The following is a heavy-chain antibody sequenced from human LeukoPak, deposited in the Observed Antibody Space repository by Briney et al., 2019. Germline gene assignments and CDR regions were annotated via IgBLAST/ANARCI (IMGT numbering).Heavy chain of an antibody. Sequence: KPSETLSLTCTVSGGSISSGSYYWSWIRQPAGKGLEWIGRIYTSGSTNYNPSLKSRVTISVDTSKNQFSLKLSSVTAADTAVYYCARLGAARPGHDYWGQGTLVTVSS. V-gene: IGHV4-61*02. D-gene: IGHD6-6*01. J-gene: IGHJ4*02. CDR3: ARLGAARPGHDY. CDR2: IYTSGST. CDR1: GGSISSGSYY.